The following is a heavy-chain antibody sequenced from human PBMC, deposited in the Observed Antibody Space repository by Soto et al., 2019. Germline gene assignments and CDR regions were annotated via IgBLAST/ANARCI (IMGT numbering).Heavy chain of an antibody. CDR3: ARGNVVAIDY. D-gene: IGHD2-21*01. CDR2: IHSGST. CDR1: GGSISSYY. Sequence: SETLSLTCTVSGGSISSYYWSWIRQPPGTGLEWIGYIHSGSTNYNPSLKSRVTISEDTSKNQFSLKLSSVTAADTAVYYCARGNVVAIDYWGQGTLVTVSS. V-gene: IGHV4-59*01. J-gene: IGHJ4*02.